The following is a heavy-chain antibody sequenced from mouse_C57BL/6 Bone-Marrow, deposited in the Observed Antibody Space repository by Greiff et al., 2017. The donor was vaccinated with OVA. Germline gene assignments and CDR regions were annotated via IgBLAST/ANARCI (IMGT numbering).Heavy chain of an antibody. CDR3: ARERYYGNPRYYFDY. J-gene: IGHJ2*01. CDR1: GYAFSSSW. D-gene: IGHD2-1*01. CDR2: IYPGDGDT. V-gene: IGHV1-82*01. Sequence: VHLVESGPELVKPGASVKISCKASGYAFSSSWMNWVKQRPGKGLEWIGRIYPGDGDTNYNGKFKGKATLTADKSSSTAYMQLSSLTSEDSAVYFCARERYYGNPRYYFDYWGQGTTLTVSS.